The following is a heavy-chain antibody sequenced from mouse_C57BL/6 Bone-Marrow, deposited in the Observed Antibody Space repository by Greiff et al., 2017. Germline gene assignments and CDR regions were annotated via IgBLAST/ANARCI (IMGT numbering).Heavy chain of an antibody. CDR1: GYSITSGYY. CDR3: ARRGGYGSSYGAY. V-gene: IGHV3-6*01. CDR2: ISYDGSN. Sequence: EVQLQESGPGLVKPSQSLSLTCSVTGYSITSGYYWNWIRQFPGTQLEWMGYISYDGSNNYNPSLKNRISITRDTSKNQFFLKLNSVTTEDTATYYCARRGGYGSSYGAYWGQGTLVTVSA. D-gene: IGHD1-1*01. J-gene: IGHJ3*01.